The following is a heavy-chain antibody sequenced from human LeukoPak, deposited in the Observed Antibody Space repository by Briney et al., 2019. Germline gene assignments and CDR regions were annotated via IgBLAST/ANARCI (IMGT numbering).Heavy chain of an antibody. CDR1: GGTFSSYA. Sequence: WASVKVSCKASGGTFSSYAISWVRQAPGQGLEWMGRIIPILGIANYAQKFQGRVTITADKSTSTAYMELSSLRSEDTAVYYHARATIVGSYFDYWGQGTLVTVSS. V-gene: IGHV1-69*04. D-gene: IGHD5-12*01. CDR2: IIPILGIA. CDR3: ARATIVGSYFDY. J-gene: IGHJ4*02.